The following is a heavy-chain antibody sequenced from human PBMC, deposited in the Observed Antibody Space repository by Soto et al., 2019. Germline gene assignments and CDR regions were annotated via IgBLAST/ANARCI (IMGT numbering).Heavy chain of an antibody. D-gene: IGHD3-10*01. Sequence: SLRLSCTACGFTFGDYAMSWFRQAPGKGPEWVGLIRSKAYGETTEYGASVKGRFSISRDDSKSIAFLQMNSLKTDDTALYYCSREFRGGWVLYFDYWGQGTLVEVSS. V-gene: IGHV3-49*03. J-gene: IGHJ4*02. CDR1: GFTFGDYA. CDR3: SREFRGGWVLYFDY. CDR2: IRSKAYGETT.